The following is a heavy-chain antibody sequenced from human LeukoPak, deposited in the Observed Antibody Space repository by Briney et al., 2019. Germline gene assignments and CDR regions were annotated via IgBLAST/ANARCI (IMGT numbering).Heavy chain of an antibody. CDR2: IYYSGST. CDR3: ARRGGSGRSFDY. CDR1: GGSISNNNYY. Sequence: PSETPSLTCTVSGGSISNNNYYWGWIRQPPGKGLEWIGSIYYSGSTYYNSSLKRRVTISVDTPKNQFSLKLSSVTAADTAVYYCARRGGSGRSFDYWGQGTLVTVSS. J-gene: IGHJ4*02. V-gene: IGHV4-39*01. D-gene: IGHD3-10*01.